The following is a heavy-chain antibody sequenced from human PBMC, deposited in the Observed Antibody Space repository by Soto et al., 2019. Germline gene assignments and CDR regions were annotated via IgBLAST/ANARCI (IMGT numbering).Heavy chain of an antibody. V-gene: IGHV4-61*08. CDR1: GDSVSSDGYF. CDR3: ARIVGGVTIDY. D-gene: IGHD3-16*01. Sequence: QVQLRESGPGLLKPAETLSLTCTVSGDSVSSDGYFWTWVRQPPGKGLEWIAYISYTGDTNYNPSLKSRVTISVDTSRNQFSLKVRSVSAADTAMYFCARIVGGVTIDYWGQGTMFTVSS. CDR2: ISYTGDT. J-gene: IGHJ4*02.